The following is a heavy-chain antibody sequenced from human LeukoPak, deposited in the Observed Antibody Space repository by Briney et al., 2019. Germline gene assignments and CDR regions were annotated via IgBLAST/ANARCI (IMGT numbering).Heavy chain of an antibody. CDR3: ARGLYYYDSNGRTPYDY. Sequence: ASVKVSCKXSGGTFSSYAISWVRQAPGQGLEWMGWMNPNSGITGYSQKFQGRVSMTRNTSIGTAYMELSSLKSEDTAVYYCARGLYYYDSNGRTPYDYWGQGTLVTVSS. CDR1: GGTFSSYA. V-gene: IGHV1-8*02. J-gene: IGHJ4*02. CDR2: MNPNSGIT. D-gene: IGHD3-22*01.